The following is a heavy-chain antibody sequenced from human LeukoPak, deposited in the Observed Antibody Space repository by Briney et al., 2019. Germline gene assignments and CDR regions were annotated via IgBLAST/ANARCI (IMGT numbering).Heavy chain of an antibody. CDR3: ARGKAGLFDP. CDR2: ISTSGNII. V-gene: IGHV3-11*01. CDR1: GFTFSDYF. J-gene: IGHJ5*02. Sequence: PGGSLRLSCAASGFTFSDYFMSWIRQAPGKGLEWVSYISTSGNIIYYADSVKGRFTISRDNAKNSLYLQMSSLRAEDTAVYYCARGKAGLFDPWGQGALVTVSS. D-gene: IGHD6-19*01.